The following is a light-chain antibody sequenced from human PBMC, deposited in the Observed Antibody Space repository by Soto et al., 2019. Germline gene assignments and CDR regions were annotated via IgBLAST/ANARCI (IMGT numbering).Light chain of an antibody. V-gene: IGKV4-1*01. CDR1: QSVLYSSNNMNY. CDR2: WAS. Sequence: DIVMTQSPDSLAVSLGERATINCKSSQSVLYSSNNMNYLAWYQQKPGQPPKLLIYWASTRESGVPDRFSGRGSGKDFTLTISSLQAEDVAVYYCQQYYTTPLTFGGGTKVEI. CDR3: QQYYTTPLT. J-gene: IGKJ4*01.